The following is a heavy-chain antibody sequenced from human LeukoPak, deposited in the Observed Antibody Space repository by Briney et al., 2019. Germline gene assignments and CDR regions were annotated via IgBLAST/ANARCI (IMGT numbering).Heavy chain of an antibody. V-gene: IGHV3-30*02. CDR2: IRYDGSNK. D-gene: IGHD3/OR15-3a*01. CDR1: GFTFSSYG. CDR3: AKAPKGLYYFDY. Sequence: AGGSLRLSCAASGFTFSSYGMHWVRQAPGKGLEWVAFIRYDGSNKYYADSVKGRFTISRDNSKNTLYLQMNSLRAEDTAVYYCAKAPKGLYYFDYWGQGTLVTVSS. J-gene: IGHJ4*02.